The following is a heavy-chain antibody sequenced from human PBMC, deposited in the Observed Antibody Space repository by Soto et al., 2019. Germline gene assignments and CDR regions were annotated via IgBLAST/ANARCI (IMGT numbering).Heavy chain of an antibody. V-gene: IGHV3-9*01. CDR3: ARKGYCTSTSCYVDY. J-gene: IGHJ4*02. Sequence: EVQLVESGGGLVQPGRSLRLSCAASGFTFDDYAMHWVRQAPGKGLEWVSGISWNRGSIGYAESVKGRFTISRDNAKNSLFLQMNSLRAEDTALYYCARKGYCTSTSCYVDYWGQGTLVTVSS. D-gene: IGHD2-2*01. CDR2: ISWNRGSI. CDR1: GFTFDDYA.